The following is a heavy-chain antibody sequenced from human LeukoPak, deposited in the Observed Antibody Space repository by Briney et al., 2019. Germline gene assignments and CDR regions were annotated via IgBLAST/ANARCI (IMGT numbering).Heavy chain of an antibody. CDR1: GYTFTSYS. D-gene: IGHD3-10*01. J-gene: IGHJ4*02. CDR3: ARDYNAAFDY. V-gene: IGHV1-46*01. Sequence: ASVKVSCKASGYTFTSYSMHWVRQAPGQGLEWMGIINPSGGSTSYAQKFQGRVTMTRDTSISAAYLDLRSLRFDDTAFYYCARDYNAAFDYWGQGTLVTVSS. CDR2: INPSGGST.